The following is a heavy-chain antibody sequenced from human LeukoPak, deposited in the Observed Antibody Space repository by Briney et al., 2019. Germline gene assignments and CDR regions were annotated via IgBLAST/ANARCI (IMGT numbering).Heavy chain of an antibody. CDR3: ARQQLSQLYYFDN. CDR1: GGSISSYY. Sequence: KPSETLSLTCTVTGGSISSYYWSWIRQPPGKGLEWIGYIYYTGSTNYNPSLKSRVTISVDTSKSQFSLKLSSVTAADTAVYYCARQQLSQLYYFDNWGQGTLVTVSS. CDR2: IYYTGST. D-gene: IGHD6-13*01. V-gene: IGHV4-59*01. J-gene: IGHJ4*02.